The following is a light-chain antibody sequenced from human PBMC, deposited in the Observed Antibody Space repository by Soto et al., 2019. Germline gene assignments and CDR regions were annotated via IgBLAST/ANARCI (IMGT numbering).Light chain of an antibody. CDR3: QQRSNWPSIT. V-gene: IGKV3-11*01. CDR1: QSVSSY. CDR2: DAS. J-gene: IGKJ5*01. Sequence: EIVLTQSPATLSLSPGERATLSCMASQSVSSYLAWYQHKPGQAPRLLIYDASTRATGIPARFSGSGSGTDFTLTISSLEPEDFAVYYCQQRSNWPSITFGQGTRLEIK.